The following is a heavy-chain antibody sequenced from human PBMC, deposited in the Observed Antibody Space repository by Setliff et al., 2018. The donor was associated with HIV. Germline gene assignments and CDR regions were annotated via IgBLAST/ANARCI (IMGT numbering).Heavy chain of an antibody. CDR3: ARHKRTMSYDYGGNSYYYYMDV. V-gene: IGHV4-59*08. Sequence: SETLSLTCTVSGGPISSYYWSWIRQPPGKGLEWIGYIYYSGSTNYNPSLKSRVTISVDTSKNQFSLKLSSVTAADTAVYYCARHKRTMSYDYGGNSYYYYMDVWGKGTTVTVSS. CDR2: IYYSGST. D-gene: IGHD4-17*01. CDR1: GGPISSYY. J-gene: IGHJ6*03.